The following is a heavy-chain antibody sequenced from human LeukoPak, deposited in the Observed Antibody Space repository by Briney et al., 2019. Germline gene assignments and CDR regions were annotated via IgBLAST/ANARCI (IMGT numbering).Heavy chain of an antibody. CDR1: GFTFSSYG. J-gene: IGHJ4*02. D-gene: IGHD1-26*01. V-gene: IGHV3-15*01. CDR2: IKSKTDGGTT. CDR3: TSDSGSYQFDY. Sequence: NTGGSLRLSCAASGFTFSSYGMHWVRQAPGKGLEWVGRIKSKTDGGTTDCATPVKGRFTISRDDSKNTLYLQMNSLKTEDTAVYYCTSDSGSYQFDYWGQGTLVTVSS.